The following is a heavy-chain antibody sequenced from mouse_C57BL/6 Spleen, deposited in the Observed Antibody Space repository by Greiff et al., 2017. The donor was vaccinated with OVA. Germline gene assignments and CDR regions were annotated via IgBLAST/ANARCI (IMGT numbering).Heavy chain of an antibody. CDR1: GYTFTSYW. J-gene: IGHJ2*01. V-gene: IGHV1-50*01. D-gene: IGHD1-1*01. Sequence: VQLQQPGAELVKPGASVKLSCKASGYTFTSYWMQWVKQRPGQGLEWIGEIDPSDSYTNYNQKFKGKATLTVDTSSSTAYMQLSSLTSEDSAVYYCARFYYGSRGYWGQGTTLTVSS. CDR3: ARFYYGSRGY. CDR2: IDPSDSYT.